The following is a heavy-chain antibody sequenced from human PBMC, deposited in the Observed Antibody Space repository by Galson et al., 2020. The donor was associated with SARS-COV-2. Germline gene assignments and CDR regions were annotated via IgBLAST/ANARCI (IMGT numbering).Heavy chain of an antibody. V-gene: IGHV4-38-2*01. CDR3: ARRVTMVQGVYWYFDL. CDR1: GYSISSGYY. J-gene: IGHJ2*01. CDR2: IYHSGST. D-gene: IGHD3-10*01. Sequence: SETLSLTCAVSGYSISSGYYWGWIRQPPGKGLEWIGSIYHSGSTYYNPSLKSRVTISVDTSKNQFSLKLSSVTAADTAVYYCARRVTMVQGVYWYFDLWGRGTLVTVSS.